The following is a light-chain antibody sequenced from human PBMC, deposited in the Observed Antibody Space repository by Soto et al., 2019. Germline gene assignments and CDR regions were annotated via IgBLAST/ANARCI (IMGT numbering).Light chain of an antibody. CDR1: QSVKSS. J-gene: IGKJ1*01. CDR2: GAS. CDR3: QHYNHWLWT. V-gene: IGKV3-15*01. Sequence: EIMMTQSPATLSVSPGERATLSCRASQSVKSSLAWYQQKPGQAPRLLIYGASTRATGIPARFSGSGSGTEFTLTISSLQSEDSAVYYCQHYNHWLWTFGQGTK.